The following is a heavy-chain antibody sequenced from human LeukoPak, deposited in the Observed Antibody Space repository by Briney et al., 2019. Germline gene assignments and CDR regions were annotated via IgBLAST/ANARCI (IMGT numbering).Heavy chain of an antibody. CDR2: ISSSSSYI. CDR1: GFTFSSCS. Sequence: SGGSLRLSCAASGFTFSSCSMTWVRQAPGKGLEWVSSISSSSSYIYYADSVKGRFTISRDNAKNSLYLQMNSLRAEDTAVYYCVKPYYYSSGSLNWGQGTLVTVSS. J-gene: IGHJ4*02. D-gene: IGHD3-10*01. V-gene: IGHV3-21*01. CDR3: VKPYYYSSGSLN.